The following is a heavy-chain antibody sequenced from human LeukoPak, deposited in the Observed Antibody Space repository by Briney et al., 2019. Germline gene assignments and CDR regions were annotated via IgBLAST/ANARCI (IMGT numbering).Heavy chain of an antibody. Sequence: SETLSLTCTVSGGSISSGDYYWSWIRQPPGKGLEWIGDIYYSGSTNYNPSLKSRVTISVDTSKNQFSLKLSSVTAADTAVYYCARHADYGGNHDAFDTWGQGTMVTVSS. CDR1: GGSISSGDYY. CDR2: IYYSGST. CDR3: ARHADYGGNHDAFDT. J-gene: IGHJ3*02. D-gene: IGHD4-23*01. V-gene: IGHV4-30-4*01.